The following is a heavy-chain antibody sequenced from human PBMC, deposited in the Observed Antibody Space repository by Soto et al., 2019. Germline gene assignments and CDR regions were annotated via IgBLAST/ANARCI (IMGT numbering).Heavy chain of an antibody. CDR2: ISYDGSNK. V-gene: IGHV3-30*18. D-gene: IGHD6-13*01. CDR3: AKALMTQRRAAAGVNWFDP. J-gene: IGHJ5*02. CDR1: GFTFSSYG. Sequence: GGSLRLSCAASGFTFSSYGMHWVRQAPGKGLEWVAVISYDGSNKYYADSVKGRFTISRDNSKNTLYLQMNSLRAEDTAVYYCAKALMTQRRAAAGVNWFDPWGQGTLVTVSS.